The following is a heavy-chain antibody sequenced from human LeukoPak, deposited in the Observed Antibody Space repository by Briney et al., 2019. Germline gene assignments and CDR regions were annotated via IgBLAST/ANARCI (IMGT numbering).Heavy chain of an antibody. Sequence: PGGSLRLSCAASGFTFSSYWMSWVRQAPGKGLEWVANIKQDGSEKYYVDSVKGRFTISRDNAKNSLYLQMNSLRAEDTAVYYCARPIMITFGGVIGFGYWGQGTLVTLSS. CDR2: IKQDGSEK. CDR1: GFTFSSYW. D-gene: IGHD3-16*02. V-gene: IGHV3-7*01. J-gene: IGHJ4*02. CDR3: ARPIMITFGGVIGFGY.